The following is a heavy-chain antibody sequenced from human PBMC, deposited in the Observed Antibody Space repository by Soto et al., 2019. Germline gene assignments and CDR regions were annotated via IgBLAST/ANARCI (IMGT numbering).Heavy chain of an antibody. Sequence: GGSLRLSCVASGFTFSSYAMSWVRQAPGKGLEWVSAISGSGGSTYYADSVKGRFTISRDNSKNTLYLQMNSLRAEDTAVYYCAKDTTYYDFWSGYYTDLYYYYGMDVWGQGTTVTVSS. D-gene: IGHD3-3*01. V-gene: IGHV3-23*01. J-gene: IGHJ6*02. CDR1: GFTFSSYA. CDR3: AKDTTYYDFWSGYYTDLYYYYGMDV. CDR2: ISGSGGST.